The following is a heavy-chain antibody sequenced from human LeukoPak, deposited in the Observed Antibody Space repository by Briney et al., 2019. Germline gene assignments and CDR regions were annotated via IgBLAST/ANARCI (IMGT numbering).Heavy chain of an antibody. CDR3: ATLSSSSWGYYFDY. CDR2: ISAYSGDT. D-gene: IGHD6-6*01. V-gene: IGHV1-18*01. CDR1: GYTFTSYG. J-gene: IGHJ4*02. Sequence: GASVKVSCKASGYTFTSYGISWVRQAPGQGLEWMGWISAYSGDTNYAQNLQGRVTMTTDTSTSTAYMEVTSLRPDDTAVYYCATLSSSSWGYYFDYWGQGTLVTVSS.